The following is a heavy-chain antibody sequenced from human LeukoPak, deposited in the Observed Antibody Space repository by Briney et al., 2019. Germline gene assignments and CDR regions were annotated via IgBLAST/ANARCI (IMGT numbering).Heavy chain of an antibody. CDR2: ISAYNGNT. J-gene: IGHJ3*02. Sequence: ASVKVSCKASGYTFTSYGISGVRQAPAQGLEWMGWISAYNGNTNYAQKLQGRVTMTTDTSKSTAYMKLRNLRADDTAVYYCARGYTMSEAFDIWGQGTMVTVSS. CDR3: ARGYTMSEAFDI. CDR1: GYTFTSYG. V-gene: IGHV1-18*01. D-gene: IGHD3-10*02.